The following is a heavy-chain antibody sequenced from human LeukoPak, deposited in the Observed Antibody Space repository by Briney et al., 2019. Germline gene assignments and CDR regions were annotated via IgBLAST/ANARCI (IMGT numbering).Heavy chain of an antibody. Sequence: GGSLRLSCAASGFTFSSYAMHWVRQAPGKGLEWVAVISYDGSNKYYADSVKGRFTISRDNSKNTLYLQMNSLRAEDTAVYYCASNGGSPTFSSSWPLGVYWGQGTLVTVSS. V-gene: IGHV3-30*04. CDR1: GFTFSSYA. J-gene: IGHJ4*02. CDR2: ISYDGSNK. D-gene: IGHD6-13*01. CDR3: ASNGGSPTFSSSWPLGVY.